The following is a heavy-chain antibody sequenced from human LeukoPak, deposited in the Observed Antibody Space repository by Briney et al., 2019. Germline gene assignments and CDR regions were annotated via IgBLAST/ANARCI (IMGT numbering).Heavy chain of an antibody. Sequence: SETLPLTCTVSGGSTSTYYWSWIRQPPGKGLEWIGYIYYSGTPNYNPTLKSRVTMSVDTSKNQFSLKLSSVTAADTAVYYCARHGGSYDFDFWGQGTLVTVSS. V-gene: IGHV4-59*08. D-gene: IGHD1-26*01. CDR2: IYYSGTP. CDR1: GGSTSTYY. J-gene: IGHJ4*02. CDR3: ARHGGSYDFDF.